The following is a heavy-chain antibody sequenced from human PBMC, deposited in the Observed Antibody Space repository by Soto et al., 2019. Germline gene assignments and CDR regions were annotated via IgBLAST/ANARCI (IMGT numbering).Heavy chain of an antibody. CDR1: GGSFSGYY. Sequence: PSETLSLTCAVYGGSFSGYYWSWIRQPPGKGLEWIGEINHSGSTNYNPSLKSRVTISVDTSKNQFSLKLSSVTAADTAVYYCARGGGYCSSTSCRGYYYYYYYMDVWGKGTTVTVSS. V-gene: IGHV4-34*01. CDR3: ARGGGYCSSTSCRGYYYYYYYMDV. J-gene: IGHJ6*03. D-gene: IGHD2-2*01. CDR2: INHSGST.